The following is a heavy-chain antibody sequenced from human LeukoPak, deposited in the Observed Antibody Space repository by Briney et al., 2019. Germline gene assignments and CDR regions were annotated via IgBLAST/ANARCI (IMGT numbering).Heavy chain of an antibody. V-gene: IGHV4-59*01. J-gene: IGHJ4*02. CDR2: IYYSGST. D-gene: IGHD3-10*01. CDR3: ARGTYYGSGSYDFDY. Sequence: PSETLSLTCTVSGGSISSYYWSWIRQPPGKGLEWIGYIYYSGSTNYNPSLKSRVTISVDTSKNQFSLKLSSVTAADTAVYYCARGTYYGSGSYDFDYWGQGTLVTVSS. CDR1: GGSISSYY.